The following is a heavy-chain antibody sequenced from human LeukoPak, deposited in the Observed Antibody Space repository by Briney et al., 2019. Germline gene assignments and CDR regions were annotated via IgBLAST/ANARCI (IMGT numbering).Heavy chain of an antibody. J-gene: IGHJ4*02. V-gene: IGHV3-64D*09. D-gene: IGHD5-24*01. CDR2: ISSNGGST. CDR1: GFTFSSYA. CDR3: VNRFGDGYNYFHFDY. Sequence: GGSLRLSCSASGFTFSSYAMHWVRQAPGKGLEYVSAISSNGGSTYYAGSVKGRFTISRDNSKNTLYLQMSSLRAEDTAVYYCVNRFGDGYNYFHFDYWGQGTLVTVSS.